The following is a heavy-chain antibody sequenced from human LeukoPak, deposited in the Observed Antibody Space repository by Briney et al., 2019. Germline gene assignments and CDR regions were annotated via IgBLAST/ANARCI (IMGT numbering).Heavy chain of an antibody. Sequence: SETLSLTCTVSGGSISSYYWSWIRQPPGKGLEWIGYIYYSGSTYYNPSLKSRVTISVDTSKNQFSLKLSSVTAADTAVYYCARVYDSSGYPFDYWGQGTLVTVSS. CDR1: GGSISSYY. D-gene: IGHD3-22*01. V-gene: IGHV4-59*12. CDR3: ARVYDSSGYPFDY. J-gene: IGHJ4*02. CDR2: IYYSGST.